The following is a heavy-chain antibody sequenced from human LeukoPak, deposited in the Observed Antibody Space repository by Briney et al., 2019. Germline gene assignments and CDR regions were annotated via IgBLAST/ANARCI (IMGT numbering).Heavy chain of an antibody. J-gene: IGHJ5*02. CDR2: IYYSGST. CDR1: GGSISSGGYY. CDR3: AREALAYCGGDCYSPWFDP. D-gene: IGHD2-21*02. V-gene: IGHV4-31*03. Sequence: PSQTLSLTCTVSGGSISSGGYYWSWIRQHPGKGLEWIGYIYYSGSTYYNPSLKSRVTISVDTSKNQFSLKLSSVTAADTAVYYCAREALAYCGGDCYSPWFDPWGQGTLVTVSS.